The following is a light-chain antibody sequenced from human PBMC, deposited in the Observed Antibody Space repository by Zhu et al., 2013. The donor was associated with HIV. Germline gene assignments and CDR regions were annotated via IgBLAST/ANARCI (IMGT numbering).Light chain of an antibody. CDR3: QQSYSTPLT. V-gene: IGKV3-20*01. J-gene: IGKJ4*01. CDR1: QSVSSSY. Sequence: EIVLTQSPGTLSLSPGERATLSCRASQSVSSSYLAWYQQKPGQAPRLLIYGVTGRATGIPDRFSGSESGTDFTLTISRLESEDFATYYCQQSYSTPLTFGEGTKVEIK. CDR2: GVT.